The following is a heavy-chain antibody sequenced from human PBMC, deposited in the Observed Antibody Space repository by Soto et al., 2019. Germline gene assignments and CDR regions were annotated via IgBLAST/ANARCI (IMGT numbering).Heavy chain of an antibody. Sequence: EVQLLESGGGLVQPGGSLRLSCAASGFTFSSYAMSWVRQAPGKGLEWVSAISGSGGSTYYADSVQGRFTISRDNSKNTEYLKMNSLRAEDTAVYYCAKGEQVGDMIQGLFDYWGQGTLVTVAS. V-gene: IGHV3-23*01. D-gene: IGHD1-26*01. CDR3: AKGEQVGDMIQGLFDY. J-gene: IGHJ4*02. CDR1: GFTFSSYA. CDR2: ISGSGGST.